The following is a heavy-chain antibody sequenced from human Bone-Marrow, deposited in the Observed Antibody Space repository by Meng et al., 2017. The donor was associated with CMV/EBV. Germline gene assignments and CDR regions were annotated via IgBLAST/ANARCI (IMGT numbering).Heavy chain of an antibody. Sequence: SVLVSCNASGGTFSSYAISWVRQAPGQRLQWRGGIIPILGIANYAQKFQGRVTITADKSTSTAYMELRSLRSGDTAVYYCARYLAGRPTDFWGQGTLVTVSS. D-gene: IGHD6-6*01. J-gene: IGHJ4*02. CDR1: GGTFSSYA. CDR3: ARYLAGRPTDF. V-gene: IGHV1-69*10. CDR2: IIPILGIA.